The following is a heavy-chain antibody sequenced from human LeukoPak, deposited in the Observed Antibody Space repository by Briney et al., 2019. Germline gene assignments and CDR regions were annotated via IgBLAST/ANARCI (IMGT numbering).Heavy chain of an antibody. CDR2: IYSASST. Sequence: GGSLRLSCAASGVTVSSNYMTWVRQAPGQGLEWVSVIYSASSTDYADSAKGRFTISRDDSKNTLYLQMHSLRAEDTAVYYCARGLYYLDYWGQGTLVTVSS. J-gene: IGHJ4*02. CDR1: GVTVSSNY. CDR3: ARGLYYLDY. V-gene: IGHV3-53*01.